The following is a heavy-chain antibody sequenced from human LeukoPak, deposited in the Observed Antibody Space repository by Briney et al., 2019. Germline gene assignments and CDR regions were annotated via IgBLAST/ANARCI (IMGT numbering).Heavy chain of an antibody. CDR2: IQAKAYGGAA. CDR3: TRAPHPRCSSSGCYLDY. V-gene: IGHV3-49*04. D-gene: IGHD2-2*01. CDR1: EFTFGDYA. Sequence: GGSLRLSCSTSEFTFGDYAMSWVRQAPGKGLEWVGFIQAKAYGGAAKYAASVNGRFSIWRDDSQSIANLQMNDLKAEDTAVYYCTRAPHPRCSSSGCYLDYWGQGTLVTVSS. J-gene: IGHJ4*02.